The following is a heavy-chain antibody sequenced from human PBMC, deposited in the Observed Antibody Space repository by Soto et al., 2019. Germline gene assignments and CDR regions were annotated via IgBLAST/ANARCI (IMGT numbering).Heavy chain of an antibody. V-gene: IGHV3-23*01. CDR2: ISATGGGT. J-gene: IGHJ4*02. Sequence: GGSLRLSCAASGFKFSNYAMSWVHQAPGKGLEWVSLISATGGGTYYADSVKGRFTISRDNSHNTLYLQVHSLTAEDTAVYYCAKDRRAGGTSAFYFDFWGQGAQVTVSS. CDR3: AKDRRAGGTSAFYFDF. D-gene: IGHD3-16*01. CDR1: GFKFSNYA.